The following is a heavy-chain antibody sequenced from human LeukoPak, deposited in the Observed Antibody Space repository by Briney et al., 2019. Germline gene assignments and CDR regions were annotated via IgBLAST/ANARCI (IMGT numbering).Heavy chain of an antibody. CDR1: GFPFSSYS. D-gene: IGHD5-18*01. CDR3: ARVYVGTDTVDFDY. CDR2: ISTTSGYI. J-gene: IGHJ4*02. V-gene: IGHV3-21*05. Sequence: GGSLRLSCAASGFPFSSYSMNWARQAPGKGLEWVSYISTTSGYISYADSVKGRFTISRDNARNTLYLQMNSLRADDTAVYYCARVYVGTDTVDFDYWGQGTLVTVSS.